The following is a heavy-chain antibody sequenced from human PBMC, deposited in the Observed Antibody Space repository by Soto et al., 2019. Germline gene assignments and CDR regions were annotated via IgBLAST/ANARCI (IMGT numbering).Heavy chain of an antibody. CDR2: IYYSGST. V-gene: IGHV4-39*01. CDR3: ARPIYDSNSYYFDY. J-gene: IGHJ4*02. D-gene: IGHD3-22*01. CDR1: GCSISSSIYY. Sequence: SETLSLTRTFSGCSISSSIYYWGWIRQPPGKGLEWIGSIYYSGSTYYNPSLKSRVTISVDTSKNQFSLKLSSVTAADTAVYYCARPIYDSNSYYFDYWGQGTLVTVSS.